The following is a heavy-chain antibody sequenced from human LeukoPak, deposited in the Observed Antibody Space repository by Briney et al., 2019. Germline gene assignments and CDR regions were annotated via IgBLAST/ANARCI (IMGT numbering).Heavy chain of an antibody. D-gene: IGHD3-10*01. Sequence: ASVKVSCKASGYTFTSYGISWVRQAPGQGLEWMGWISAYNGNTNYAQKLQGRVTMTTDTSTSTAYMELRSLRSDDTAVYYCARDPLSNLLWFGELLSNYNYYGMDVWGQGTTVTVSS. CDR1: GYTFTSYG. J-gene: IGHJ6*02. V-gene: IGHV1-18*01. CDR2: ISAYNGNT. CDR3: ARDPLSNLLWFGELLSNYNYYGMDV.